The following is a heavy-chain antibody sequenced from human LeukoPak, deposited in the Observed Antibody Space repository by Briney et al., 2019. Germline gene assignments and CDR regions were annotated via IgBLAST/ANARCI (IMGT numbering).Heavy chain of an antibody. Sequence: SETLSLTCAVYGGSFSGYYWSWIRQPPGKGLEWIGEINHSGSTNYNPSLKSRVTISVDKSKNQFSLSLTSVTAADTAVYYCARKELERPDYYMDVWGKGTTVTISS. CDR2: INHSGST. V-gene: IGHV4-34*01. CDR3: ARKELERPDYYMDV. J-gene: IGHJ6*03. CDR1: GGSFSGYY. D-gene: IGHD1-1*01.